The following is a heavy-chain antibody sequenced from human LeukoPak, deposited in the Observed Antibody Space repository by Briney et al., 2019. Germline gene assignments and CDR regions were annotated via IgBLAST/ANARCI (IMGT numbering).Heavy chain of an antibody. CDR2: IYHSGST. D-gene: IGHD1-26*01. J-gene: IGHJ4*02. CDR1: GYSISSGYY. CDR3: ARARSGWQGGLDY. V-gene: IGHV4-38-2*01. Sequence: PSETLSLTCAVSGYSISSGYYWGWIRQPPGKGLEWIGSIYHSGSTYYNPSLKSRVTISVDTSKNQFSLKLSSVTAADTAVYYCARARSGWQGGLDYWGQGTLVTVSS.